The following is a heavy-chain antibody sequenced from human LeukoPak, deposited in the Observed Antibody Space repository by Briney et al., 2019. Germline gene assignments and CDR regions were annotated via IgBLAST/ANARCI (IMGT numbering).Heavy chain of an antibody. J-gene: IGHJ6*02. CDR3: AREHYYDKALRHYGMDV. CDR1: GGTFSSYA. V-gene: IGHV1-69*04. CDR2: IIPILGIA. Sequence: GASVKVSCKASGGTFSSYAISWVRQAPGQGLEWMGRIIPILGIANYAQKFQGRVTITAYKSTSTAYMELSSLRSEDTAVYYCAREHYYDKALRHYGMDVWGQGTTVTVSS. D-gene: IGHD3-22*01.